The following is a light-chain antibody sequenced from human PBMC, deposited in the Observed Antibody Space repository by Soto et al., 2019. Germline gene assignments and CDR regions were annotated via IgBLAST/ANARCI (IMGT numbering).Light chain of an antibody. CDR2: DVS. Sequence: QSVLTQPPSFSVSPGQSVTISCPGTSTDVGGYNYVSWYQQHPGKVPKLMLYDVSKRPSGVPDRFSGSKSGNTASLTISGLQAEDEADHYCCSYAGRDTLYVFGSGTKVTVL. J-gene: IGLJ1*01. CDR1: STDVGGYNY. CDR3: CSYAGRDTLYV. V-gene: IGLV2-11*01.